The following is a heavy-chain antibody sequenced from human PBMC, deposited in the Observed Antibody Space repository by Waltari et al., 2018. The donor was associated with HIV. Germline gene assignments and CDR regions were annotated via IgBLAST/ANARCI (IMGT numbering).Heavy chain of an antibody. CDR2: INHSGST. J-gene: IGHJ4*02. D-gene: IGHD2-2*01. CDR1: GGSFSGYY. V-gene: IGHV4-34*01. Sequence: QVQLQQWGAGLLKPSETLSLTCAVYGGSFSGYYWSWLRQPPGKGLEWIGEINHSGSTNYNPSLKSRVTISVDTSKNQFSLKLSSVTAADTAVYYCARGREGYCSSTSCYRFDYWGQGTLVTVSS. CDR3: ARGREGYCSSTSCYRFDY.